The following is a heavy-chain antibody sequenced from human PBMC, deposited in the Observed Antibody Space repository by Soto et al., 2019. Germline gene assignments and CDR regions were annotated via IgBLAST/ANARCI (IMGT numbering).Heavy chain of an antibody. D-gene: IGHD4-17*01. V-gene: IGHV3-23*01. CDR3: AKAIRLHFDY. CDR2: LSGSGNKT. Sequence: GGSLRLSCAASGFSFRTYAMSWVRQAPGEGLEWVSALSGSGNKTYYADSVRGRFTISRDNSKNTLYLQMHSLRVEDTAVYYCAKAIRLHFDYWGQGTVVTVSS. J-gene: IGHJ4*02. CDR1: GFSFRTYA.